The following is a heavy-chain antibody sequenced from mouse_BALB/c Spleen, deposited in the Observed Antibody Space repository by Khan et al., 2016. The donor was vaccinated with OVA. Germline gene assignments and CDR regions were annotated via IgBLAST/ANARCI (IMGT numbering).Heavy chain of an antibody. CDR3: ARHGNYVSFDY. V-gene: IGHV5-12-2*01. J-gene: IGHJ2*01. CDR1: GFTFSSYI. Sequence: EVELVESGGGLVQPGGSLKLSCAASGFTFSSYIMSWVRQTPEKRLEWVAYISNGGGSTYYLDTVTGRFTISRDNAKNTLYLQMSSLKSEDTAMDYCARHGNYVSFDYWGQGTTLTVSS. D-gene: IGHD2-1*01. CDR2: ISNGGGST.